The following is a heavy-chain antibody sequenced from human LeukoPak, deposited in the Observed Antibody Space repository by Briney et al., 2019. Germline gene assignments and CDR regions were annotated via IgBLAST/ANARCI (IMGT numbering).Heavy chain of an antibody. V-gene: IGHV3-43*02. D-gene: IGHD3-22*01. Sequence: GGSLRLSCAASGFTFDDYAMHWVRQAPGKGLEWVSLISGDGGRTYYAEFVEGRFTISRDNSKNSLYLQMNGLRTEDTALYYCAKGGYYYDSSGHDYWGQGTLVTVSS. CDR3: AKGGYYYDSSGHDY. CDR2: ISGDGGRT. J-gene: IGHJ4*02. CDR1: GFTFDDYA.